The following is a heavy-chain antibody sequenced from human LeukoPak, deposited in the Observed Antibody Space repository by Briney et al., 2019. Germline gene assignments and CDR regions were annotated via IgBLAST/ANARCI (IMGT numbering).Heavy chain of an antibody. CDR1: GFTFSSYG. CDR3: ATEVDTILA. J-gene: IGHJ5*02. Sequence: GGSLRLSCAASGFTFSSYGMHWVRQAPGKGLEWVAVIWYGGSNKYYGDSVKGRFTISRDNSKNTLYLQMNSLRAEDTAVYYCATEVDTILAWGQGTLSPSPQ. D-gene: IGHD5-12*01. CDR2: IWYGGSNK. V-gene: IGHV3-33*08.